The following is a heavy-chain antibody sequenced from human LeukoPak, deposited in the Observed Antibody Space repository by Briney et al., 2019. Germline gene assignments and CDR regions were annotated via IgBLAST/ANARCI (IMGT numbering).Heavy chain of an antibody. J-gene: IGHJ4*02. V-gene: IGHV4-59*05. Sequence: SETLSLTCTVSGGSISSYYWSWIRQPPGKGLEWIGSIYYSGSTYYNPSLKSRVTISVDTSKNQFSLKLSSVTAADTAVYYCARLLVDSSGYADYWGQGTLVTVSS. CDR1: GGSISSYY. D-gene: IGHD3-22*01. CDR3: ARLLVDSSGYADY. CDR2: IYYSGST.